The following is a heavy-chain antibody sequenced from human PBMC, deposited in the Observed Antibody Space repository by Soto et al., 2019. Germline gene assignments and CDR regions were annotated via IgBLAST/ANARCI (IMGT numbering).Heavy chain of an antibody. Sequence: SETLSLTCTVSGGYISSYYWNCIRQPAGKGLEWIGYIHYSGGTSYNPSLKSRVTISLDMSKNQISLKLSSVTAADTAVYYCARQAREGYNSAGYWGQGTLVTVSS. CDR3: ARQAREGYNSAGY. CDR2: IHYSGGT. CDR1: GGYISSYY. D-gene: IGHD2-2*02. V-gene: IGHV4-59*08. J-gene: IGHJ4*02.